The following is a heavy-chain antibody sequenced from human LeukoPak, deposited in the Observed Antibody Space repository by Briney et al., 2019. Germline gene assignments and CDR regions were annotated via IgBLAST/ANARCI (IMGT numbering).Heavy chain of an antibody. D-gene: IGHD4-11*01. J-gene: IGHJ4*02. V-gene: IGHV1-2*06. CDR3: VTSFDYSDFY. Sequence: ASVKVSCKASGYTFTNFYIHWVRQDPGQGLEWMGRINPDTGGTNFAQKFQDRVTVTRDTSISTAFLELSSLTSGDAAVYYCVTSFDYSDFYWGQGTLVIVS. CDR1: GYTFTNFY. CDR2: INPDTGGT.